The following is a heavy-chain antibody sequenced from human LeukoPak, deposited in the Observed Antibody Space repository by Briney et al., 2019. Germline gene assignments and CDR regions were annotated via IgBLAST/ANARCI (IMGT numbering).Heavy chain of an antibody. D-gene: IGHD1-1*01. Sequence: GGSLRLSCAGSGFTLSSYWMHWVRQGPGKGLVWVSRIYSEGSRTTYADSVRGRFTISRDNAKDSVYLHMNSLRAEDTAVYFCARDKVGTGYYFDYWGQGTLVTVSS. J-gene: IGHJ4*02. CDR2: IYSEGSRT. CDR3: ARDKVGTGYYFDY. CDR1: GFTLSSYW. V-gene: IGHV3-74*01.